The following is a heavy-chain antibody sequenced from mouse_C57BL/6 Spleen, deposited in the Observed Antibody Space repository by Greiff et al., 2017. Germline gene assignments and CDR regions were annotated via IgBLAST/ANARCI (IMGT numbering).Heavy chain of an antibody. CDR2: IHPNSGST. CDR1: GYTFTSYW. V-gene: IGHV1-64*01. J-gene: IGHJ1*03. D-gene: IGHD2-3*01. CDR3: ARADGYYTDWYFDV. Sequence: QVQLQQPGAELVKPGASVKLSCKASGYTFTSYWMHWVKQRPGQGLEWIGMIHPNSGSTNYNEKFKSKATLTVDKSSSTAYMQLSSLTSEDSAFYYCARADGYYTDWYFDVWGTVTPVTVSS.